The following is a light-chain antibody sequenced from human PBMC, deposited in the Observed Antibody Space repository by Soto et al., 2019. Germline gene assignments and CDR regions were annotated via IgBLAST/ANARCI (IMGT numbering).Light chain of an antibody. CDR3: QQYENWWT. J-gene: IGKJ1*01. Sequence: EIVMTQSPATLSVSPGGRATLSCRASQTVNIKVAWYQQKPGQAPRLLIFDASTRAADVPDRFSGSGSGTDFTLTIISLLSEDVGLYYFQQYENWWTFGQGTKVEV. CDR1: QTVNIK. CDR2: DAS. V-gene: IGKV3D-15*01.